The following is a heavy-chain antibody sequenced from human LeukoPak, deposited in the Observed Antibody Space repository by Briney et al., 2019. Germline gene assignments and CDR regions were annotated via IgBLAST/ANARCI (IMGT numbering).Heavy chain of an antibody. CDR2: ISSNGGST. Sequence: GGSLRLSCAASGFTFSSYAMHWVRQAPGKGLEYVSAISSNGGSTYYANSVKGRFTISRDNSKNTLYLQMNSLRAEDTAVYYCAKTVCSGGSCLLFDYWGQGTLVTVSS. CDR3: AKTVCSGGSCLLFDY. J-gene: IGHJ4*02. CDR1: GFTFSSYA. D-gene: IGHD2-15*01. V-gene: IGHV3-64*01.